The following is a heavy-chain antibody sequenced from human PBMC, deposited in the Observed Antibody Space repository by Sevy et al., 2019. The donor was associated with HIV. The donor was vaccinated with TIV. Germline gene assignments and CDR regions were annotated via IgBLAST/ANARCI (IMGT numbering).Heavy chain of an antibody. CDR2: IVVGSGNT. CDR1: GFTFTSSA. J-gene: IGHJ6*02. D-gene: IGHD2-2*01. V-gene: IGHV1-58*01. CDR3: AADYIVVVPAAFYGMDD. Sequence: ASVKVSCKASGFTFTSSAVQWVRQARGQRLEWIGWIVVGSGNTNYAQKFQERVTITRDMSTSTAYMELSSLRSEDTAVYYCAADYIVVVPAAFYGMDDWGQGTTVTVSS.